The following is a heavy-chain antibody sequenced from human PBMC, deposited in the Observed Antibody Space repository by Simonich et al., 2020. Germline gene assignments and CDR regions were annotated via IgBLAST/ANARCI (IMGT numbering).Heavy chain of an antibody. J-gene: IGHJ3*02. V-gene: IGHV3-23*01. CDR1: GFTFSSYA. CDR2: ISGSGGST. CDR3: AKDLGERITMIVVVIDAFDI. D-gene: IGHD3-22*01. Sequence: GGGLVQPGGSQRLSCAASGFTFSSYAMSWVRQAPGKGLEWVSAISGSGGSTYYADSVKGRFTISRDNSKNTLYLQMNSLRAEDTAVYYCAKDLGERITMIVVVIDAFDIWGQGTMVTVSS.